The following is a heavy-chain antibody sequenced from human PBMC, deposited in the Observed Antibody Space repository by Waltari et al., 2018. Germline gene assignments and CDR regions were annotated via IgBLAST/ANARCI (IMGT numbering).Heavy chain of an antibody. CDR3: SIYYYDSSGSTPYFDY. D-gene: IGHD3-22*01. J-gene: IGHJ4*02. CDR2: IIPILGTA. CDR1: GGTFSSYA. V-gene: IGHV1-69*05. Sequence: QVQLVQSGAEVKKPGSSVKVSCKASGGTFSSYAISWVRQAPGQGLEWMGGIIPILGTANYAQKLKGRGTITKDESTSTAYMELSSLRSEETAVYYCSIYYYDSSGSTPYFDYWGQGTLVTVSS.